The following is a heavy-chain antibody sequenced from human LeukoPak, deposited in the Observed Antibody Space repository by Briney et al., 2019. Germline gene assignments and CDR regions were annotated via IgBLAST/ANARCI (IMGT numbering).Heavy chain of an antibody. CDR1: GFTFSSYA. J-gene: IGHJ4*02. CDR3: AKDLPSHSSSWYYFDS. D-gene: IGHD6-13*01. CDR2: ISDSGGST. V-gene: IGHV3-23*01. Sequence: QSGGSLRLSCAASGFTFSSYAMSWVRQTPGKGLEWVSGISDSGGSTYFADSVKGRFTISRDNSKNTLYLQMSSLRAEDTAVYYCAKDLPSHSSSWYYFDSWGQGTLVTVSS.